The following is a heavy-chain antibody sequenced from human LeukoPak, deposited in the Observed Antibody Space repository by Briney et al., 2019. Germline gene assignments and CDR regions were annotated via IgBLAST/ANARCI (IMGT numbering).Heavy chain of an antibody. CDR2: ISYDGSNK. CDR3: ARDRIRYSSSSAAFDI. Sequence: GGSPRLSCAASGFTFSSYAMHWVRQAPGKGLEWVAVISYDGSNKYYADSVKGRFTISRDNSKNTLYLQMNSLRAEDTAVYYCARDRIRYSSSSAAFDIWGQGTMVTVSS. V-gene: IGHV3-30-3*01. J-gene: IGHJ3*02. CDR1: GFTFSSYA. D-gene: IGHD6-6*01.